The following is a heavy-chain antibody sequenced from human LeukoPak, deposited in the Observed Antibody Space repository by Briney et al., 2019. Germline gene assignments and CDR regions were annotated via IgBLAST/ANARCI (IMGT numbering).Heavy chain of an antibody. J-gene: IGHJ6*03. D-gene: IGHD3-9*01. Sequence: ASVKVSCKTFGYTFINYGISWVRQAPGQGLEWMGWISNYNGNTNSAQKLQGRVTMTTDTSTSTAYMELRSLRSDDTAVYYCARAVYDILTFTYYYYYMDVWGKGTTVTVSS. CDR3: ARAVYDILTFTYYYYYMDV. CDR1: GYTFINYG. V-gene: IGHV1-18*01. CDR2: ISNYNGNT.